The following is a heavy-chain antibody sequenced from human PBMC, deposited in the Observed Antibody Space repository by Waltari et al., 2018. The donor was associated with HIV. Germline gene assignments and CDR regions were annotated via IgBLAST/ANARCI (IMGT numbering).Heavy chain of an antibody. CDR3: ARETSGPTWRLFDS. V-gene: IGHV4-4*07. CDR1: GGSINNYY. J-gene: IGHJ4*02. CDR2: INASGGT. Sequence: QVQLQESGPGLVKPSETLSLTCIVSGGSINNYYWNWIRQPAGKGLEWLGRINASGGTNYHPSLKRRVTMSVDTSKNQFSLKLTSVTAADTAVYFCARETSGPTWRLFDSWGQGTLVTVSS. D-gene: IGHD1-26*01.